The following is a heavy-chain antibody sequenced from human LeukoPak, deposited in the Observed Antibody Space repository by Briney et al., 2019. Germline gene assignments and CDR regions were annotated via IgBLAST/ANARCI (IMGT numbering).Heavy chain of an antibody. CDR3: AKGEVYSYGYLEK. Sequence: GGSLRLSCAASGFTFYDYAMHWVRHAPGKGLEWVSGISWNSGSIGYADSVKGRFTISRDNAKNSLYLEMNSLRAEDTALYYCAKGEVYSYGYLEKWGQGTLVTVSS. CDR1: GFTFYDYA. D-gene: IGHD5-18*01. CDR2: ISWNSGSI. V-gene: IGHV3-9*01. J-gene: IGHJ4*02.